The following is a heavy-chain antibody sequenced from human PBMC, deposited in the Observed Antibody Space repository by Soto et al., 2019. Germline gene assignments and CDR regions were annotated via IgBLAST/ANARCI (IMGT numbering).Heavy chain of an antibody. D-gene: IGHD1-7*01. CDR3: AGNYNVDV. CDR2: ISYSGSS. J-gene: IGHJ6*02. CDR1: GVSVSGGSYY. V-gene: IGHV4-61*01. Sequence: SETLSLTTTVSGVSVSGGSYYWSWVRQPPGKGLQFIGYISYSGSSNYNPSLKSRVTISVDTSKNQFSLRLSSVTAADTAMYYCAGNYNVDVWGQGTTVTVSS.